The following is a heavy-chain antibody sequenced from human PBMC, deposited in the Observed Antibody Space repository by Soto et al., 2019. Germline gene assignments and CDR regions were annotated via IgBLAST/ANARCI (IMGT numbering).Heavy chain of an antibody. CDR1: GFTFSTYA. Sequence: EVQLLESGGGLVQPGGSLRLSCAASGFTFSTYAMSWVRQAPGKGLEWVSTISGSGGSTFYADSVKGRFTISRDNSKNTLFLQMSSLRAEDTAVYYCAKDLDETTVVADYFQHWGQGTLVTVSS. J-gene: IGHJ1*01. V-gene: IGHV3-23*01. CDR3: AKDLDETTVVADYFQH. CDR2: ISGSGGST. D-gene: IGHD4-17*01.